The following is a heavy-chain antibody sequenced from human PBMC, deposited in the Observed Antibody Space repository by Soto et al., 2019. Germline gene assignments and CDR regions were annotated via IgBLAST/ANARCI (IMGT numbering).Heavy chain of an antibody. J-gene: IGHJ3*02. V-gene: IGHV1-69*01. Sequence: QVQLVQSGAEVKKPGSSVKVSCKASGGTFSSYAISWVRQAPGQGLEWRGGIIPIFGTANYAQKVQGRVTIPADESTSTAYMELSSLRSEDTAVYYCALDYGDSGAFDIWGQGTMVTVSS. CDR1: GGTFSSYA. CDR2: IIPIFGTA. CDR3: ALDYGDSGAFDI. D-gene: IGHD4-17*01.